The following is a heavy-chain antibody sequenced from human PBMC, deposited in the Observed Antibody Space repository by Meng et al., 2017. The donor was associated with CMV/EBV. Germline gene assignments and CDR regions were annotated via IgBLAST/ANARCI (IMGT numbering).Heavy chain of an antibody. V-gene: IGHV5-51*01. D-gene: IGHD6-13*01. CDR3: ARHSRQQLAAVSGWGAFDI. J-gene: IGHJ3*02. CDR1: GYSFTSYW. Sequence: GESLKISCKGSGYSFTSYWIGWVRQMPGKGLEWMGIIYPGDSDTRYSPSFQGQVTISADKSISTAYLQWSSLKASDTAMYYCARHSRQQLAAVSGWGAFDIWGQGTMVTVSS. CDR2: IYPGDSDT.